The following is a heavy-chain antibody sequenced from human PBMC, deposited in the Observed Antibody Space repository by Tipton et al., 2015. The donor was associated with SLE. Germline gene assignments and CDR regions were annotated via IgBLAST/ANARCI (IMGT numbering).Heavy chain of an antibody. D-gene: IGHD2-15*01. CDR2: TNQDGAIR. CDR3: TRGIDPGSSRISDY. Sequence: GSLRLSCVASGFNFGPYWMHWVRQAPGKGLVWISRTNQDGAIRSYEDSVKGRFIISRDNSKSTLYLQMNNVRVEDTALYYCTRGIDPGSSRISDYWGQGTMVSVSS. J-gene: IGHJ4*02. CDR1: GFNFGPYW. V-gene: IGHV3-74*01.